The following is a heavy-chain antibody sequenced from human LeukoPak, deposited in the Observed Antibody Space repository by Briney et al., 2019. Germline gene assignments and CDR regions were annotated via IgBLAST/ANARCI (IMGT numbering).Heavy chain of an antibody. D-gene: IGHD5-12*01. CDR3: ARIGYSGYASNYYYYMDV. J-gene: IGHJ6*03. V-gene: IGHV3-48*03. CDR1: GFTFSSYE. Sequence: GGSLRLSCAASGFTFSSYEMNWVRQAPGKGLEWVSYISSSGSTIYYADSVKGRFTISRDNAKNSLYLQMNSLRAEDTAVYYCARIGYSGYASNYYYYMDVWGKGTTVTVSS. CDR2: ISSSGSTI.